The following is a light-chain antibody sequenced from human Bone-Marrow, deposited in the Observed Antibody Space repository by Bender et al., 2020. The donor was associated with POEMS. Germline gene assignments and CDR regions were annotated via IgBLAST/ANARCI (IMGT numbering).Light chain of an antibody. CDR1: SSDVGGFQF. V-gene: IGLV2-11*01. Sequence: QSVLTQPRSVSGSPGQSVTISCTGTSSDVGGFQFVSWYQQHPGKAPKVMIDAVSRRPSGVPDRFSGFKSGNTASLTISGLQAEDEADYYCGSYTTSSTLGVFGGGTKLTVL. CDR2: AVS. J-gene: IGLJ3*02. CDR3: GSYTTSSTLGV.